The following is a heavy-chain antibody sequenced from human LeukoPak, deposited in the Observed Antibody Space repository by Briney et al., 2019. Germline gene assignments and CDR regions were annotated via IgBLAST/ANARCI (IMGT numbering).Heavy chain of an antibody. V-gene: IGHV3-7*01. CDR2: IKHDGTEN. Sequence: GGSLRLSCEASGFAFSTYWMTWVRQAPGKGLEWVANIKHDGTENYYVASVKGRFTISRDNAKNSLYLQMNSLRAEDTAVYYCARNSGYDDDYMDVWGKGTTVTVSS. CDR3: ARNSGYDDDYMDV. J-gene: IGHJ6*03. D-gene: IGHD1-26*01. CDR1: GFAFSTYW.